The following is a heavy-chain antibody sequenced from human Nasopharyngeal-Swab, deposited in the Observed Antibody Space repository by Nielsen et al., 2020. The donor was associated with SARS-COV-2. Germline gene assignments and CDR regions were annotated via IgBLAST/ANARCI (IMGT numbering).Heavy chain of an antibody. CDR3: TRGPHYYYYGMDV. V-gene: IGHV3-73*01. J-gene: IGHJ6*02. Sequence: GGSLRRSCAASGFTFSGSAMHWVRQASGEGLEWVGRIRSKANSYATAYAASVKGRFTISRDDSKNTAYLQMNSLKTEDTAVYYCTRGPHYYYYGMDVWGQGTTVTVSS. CDR2: IRSKANSYAT. CDR1: GFTFSGSA.